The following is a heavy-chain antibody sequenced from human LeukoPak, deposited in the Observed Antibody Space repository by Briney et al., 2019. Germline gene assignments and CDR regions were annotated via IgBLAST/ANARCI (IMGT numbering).Heavy chain of an antibody. J-gene: IGHJ4*02. V-gene: IGHV4-30-2*01. Sequence: SETLSLTCAVSGGSISSGGYSWSWIRQPPGKGLEWIGYIYHSGSTYYNPSLKSRVTISVDRSKNRFSLKLSSVTAADTAVYYCARAYVGNYGGPIGGFDYWGQGTLVTVSS. CDR1: GGSISSGGYS. CDR3: ARAYVGNYGGPIGGFDY. D-gene: IGHD4-23*01. CDR2: IYHSGST.